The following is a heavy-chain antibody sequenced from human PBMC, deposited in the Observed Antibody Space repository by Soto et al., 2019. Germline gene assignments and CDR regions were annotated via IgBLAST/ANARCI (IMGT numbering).Heavy chain of an antibody. CDR1: GYTFTSYG. V-gene: IGHV1-18*01. J-gene: IGHJ4*01. CDR2: ISAYNGNT. D-gene: IGHD6-13*01. Sequence: ASVKVSCKASGYTFTSYGISWVRQAPGQGLEWMGWISAYNGNTNYAQKLQGRVTMTTDTSTSTAYMELRSLRSDDTAVYYCARVWDDSSSWYTLAGGFDLYDFDYWG. CDR3: ARVWDDSSSWYTLAGGFDLYDFDY.